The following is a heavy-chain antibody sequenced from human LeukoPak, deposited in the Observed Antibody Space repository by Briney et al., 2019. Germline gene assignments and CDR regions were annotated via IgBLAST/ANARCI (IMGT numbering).Heavy chain of an antibody. J-gene: IGHJ5*02. V-gene: IGHV4-31*03. D-gene: IGHD2-2*01. CDR3: ASVPPSHNWFDP. CDR1: GGSISSGGYY. CDR2: IYYSGST. Sequence: SQTLSLTCTVSGGSISSGGYYWSWIRQHPGKGLEWIGYIYYSGSTYYNPSLKSRVTISVDTSKNQFSLKLSSVTAADTAVYCCASVPPSHNWFDPWGQGTLVTVSS.